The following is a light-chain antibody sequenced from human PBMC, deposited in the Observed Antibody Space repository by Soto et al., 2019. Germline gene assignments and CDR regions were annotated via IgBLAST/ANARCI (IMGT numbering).Light chain of an antibody. CDR1: QSVSRY. CDR3: QRRSKGRRT. CDR2: DAS. V-gene: IGKV3-11*01. J-gene: IGKJ5*01. Sequence: GFTQPPDTLCMEPGQRTTLTCRVSQSVSRYLGWYQQEPGQAPRLLIYDASNRATGIPARFSGIGSGTDFTLTIRRLEPEDFAVYFCQRRSKGRRTVGRGTRLEIK.